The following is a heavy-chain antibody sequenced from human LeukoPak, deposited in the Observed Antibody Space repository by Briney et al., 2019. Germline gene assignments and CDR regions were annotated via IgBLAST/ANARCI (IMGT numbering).Heavy chain of an antibody. Sequence: SETLSLTCTVSGGYIISRSHYWGWIRQPPGKGLEWIGSVYYSGNTYYNPSLKTRATISIDTPTSKNQFSLTLSSVTAADTAVYYCARHHAEILVPNDWGQGTLVTVSS. CDR2: VYYSGNT. J-gene: IGHJ4*02. CDR3: ARHHAEILVPND. CDR1: GGYIISRSHY. D-gene: IGHD1-1*01. V-gene: IGHV4-39*01.